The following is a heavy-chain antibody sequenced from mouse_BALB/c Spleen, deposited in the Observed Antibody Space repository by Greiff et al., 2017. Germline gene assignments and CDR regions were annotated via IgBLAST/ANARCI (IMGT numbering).Heavy chain of an antibody. CDR1: GYAFSSYW. V-gene: IGHV1-80*01. J-gene: IGHJ4*01. D-gene: IGHD1-1*02. CDR3: ARWDGSYAAMDY. Sequence: QVQLQQSGAELVRPGSSVKISCKASGYAFSSYWMNWVKQRPGQGLEWIGQIYPGDGDTNYNGKFKGKATLTVDKSSSTAYMQLSSLTSEDSAVYFCARWDGSYAAMDYWGQGTSVTVSS. CDR2: IYPGDGDT.